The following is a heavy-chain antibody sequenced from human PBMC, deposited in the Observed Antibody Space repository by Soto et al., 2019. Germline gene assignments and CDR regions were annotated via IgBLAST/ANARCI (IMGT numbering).Heavy chain of an antibody. D-gene: IGHD6-13*01. Sequence: EVQLVESEGGLVQPGRSLRLSCAASGFTFDDYAMHWVRQAPGKGLEWVSGISWNSGSIGYVDSVKGRFTISRDNAKNSLYLQMNSLRAEDTALYYCAKQLVYYFDYWGQGTLVTVSS. CDR1: GFTFDDYA. CDR3: AKQLVYYFDY. J-gene: IGHJ4*02. V-gene: IGHV3-9*01. CDR2: ISWNSGSI.